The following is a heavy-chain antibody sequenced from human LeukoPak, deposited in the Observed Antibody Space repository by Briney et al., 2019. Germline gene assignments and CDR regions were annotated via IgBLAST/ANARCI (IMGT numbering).Heavy chain of an antibody. V-gene: IGHV3-74*01. CDR3: ARVRFGYSSIPFDY. D-gene: IGHD6-19*01. Sequence: GGSLRLSCAASGFTFSSYWMHWVRQAPGKGLVWVPRINSDGSSTSYADSVKGRFTISRDNAKNTLYLQMNSLRAEDTAVYYCARVRFGYSSIPFDYWGQGTLVTVSS. CDR1: GFTFSSYW. CDR2: INSDGSST. J-gene: IGHJ4*02.